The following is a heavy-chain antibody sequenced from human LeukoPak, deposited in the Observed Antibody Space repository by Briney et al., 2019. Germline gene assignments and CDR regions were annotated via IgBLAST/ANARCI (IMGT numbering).Heavy chain of an antibody. CDR1: GGSLSGYY. V-gene: IGHV4-34*01. D-gene: IGHD2-15*01. CDR3: ARVSSGSCFRD. CDR2: INHSGST. Sequence: SETLSLTCAVSGGSLSGYYWTWIRQPPGKGLEWIGEINHSGSTNYNPSLKSRVTISVDTSRKQFFLRLSSVTAADTAVYYCARVSSGSCFRDWGQGTLVTVSS. J-gene: IGHJ4*02.